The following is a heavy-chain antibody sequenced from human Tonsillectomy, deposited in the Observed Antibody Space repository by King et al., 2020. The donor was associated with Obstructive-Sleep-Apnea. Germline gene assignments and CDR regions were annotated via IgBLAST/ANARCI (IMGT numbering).Heavy chain of an antibody. D-gene: IGHD4-17*01. Sequence: QLQESGPGLVKPSGTLSLTCAVSGGSISSGNWWSWVRQPPGKGLEWVGEIYHSGSTNYNPSLKSRVTISVDKSKNQFSLNLSSVTAADTAVYYCARTSEPSSVLYGDYWFGMDVWGQGTTVTVSS. CDR3: ARTSEPSSVLYGDYWFGMDV. CDR2: IYHSGST. CDR1: GGSISSGNW. J-gene: IGHJ6*02. V-gene: IGHV4-4*02.